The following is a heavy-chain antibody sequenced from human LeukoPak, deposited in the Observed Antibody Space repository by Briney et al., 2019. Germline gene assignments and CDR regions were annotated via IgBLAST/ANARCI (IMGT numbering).Heavy chain of an antibody. CDR1: GGTFSSYA. V-gene: IGHV1-69*05. J-gene: IGHJ6*03. Sequence: GASVTVSCTASGGTFSSYAISWVRQAPGQGLEWMGGIIPIFGTANYAQKFQGRVTITTDESTSTAYMELSSLRSEDTAAYYCARGGDFWSGYQGYYYYYMDVWGKGTTVTVSS. D-gene: IGHD3-3*01. CDR3: ARGGDFWSGYQGYYYYYMDV. CDR2: IIPIFGTA.